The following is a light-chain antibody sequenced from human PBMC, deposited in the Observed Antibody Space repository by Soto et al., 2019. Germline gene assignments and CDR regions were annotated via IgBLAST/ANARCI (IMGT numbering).Light chain of an antibody. V-gene: IGKV4-1*01. CDR2: WAS. Sequence: SVMTQSPDSLAVSLVERATINCKSSQSVLYSSNNKNYLAWYQQKPGQPPKLLIYWASTRESGVPDRFSGSGSGTDFTLTISSLQAEDVAVYYCQQYYSTPRTFGQGTKVDIK. CDR1: QSVLYSSNNKNY. J-gene: IGKJ1*01. CDR3: QQYYSTPRT.